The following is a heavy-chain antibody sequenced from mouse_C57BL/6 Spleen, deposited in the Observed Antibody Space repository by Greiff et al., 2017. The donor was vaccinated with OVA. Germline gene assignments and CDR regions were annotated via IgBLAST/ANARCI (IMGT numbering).Heavy chain of an antibody. V-gene: IGHV3-6*01. Sequence: EVQLQESGPGLVKPSQSLSLTCSVTGYSITSGYYWNWIRQFPGNKLEWMGYISYDGSNNYNPSLKNRISITRDTSKNQFFLKLNSVTTEDTATYDCAREGTYYSNYEPMDYWGQGTSVTVSS. CDR3: AREGTYYSNYEPMDY. J-gene: IGHJ4*01. CDR1: GYSITSGYY. CDR2: ISYDGSN. D-gene: IGHD2-5*01.